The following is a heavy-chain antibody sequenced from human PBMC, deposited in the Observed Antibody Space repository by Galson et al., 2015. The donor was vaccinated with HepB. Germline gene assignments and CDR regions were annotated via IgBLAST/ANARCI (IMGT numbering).Heavy chain of an antibody. CDR3: AREGPQTGTFSFDI. V-gene: IGHV3-33*01. Sequence: SLRLSCAASGFTFSDYGMHWVRQAPGKGLEWAASIWWDGTHDSYADSVKGRFTVSRDNSKNTVHLEMNGLRLEDTAVYYCAREGPQTGTFSFDILGQGTMVIVSS. CDR2: IWWDGTHD. D-gene: IGHD3-9*01. CDR1: GFTFSDYG. J-gene: IGHJ3*02.